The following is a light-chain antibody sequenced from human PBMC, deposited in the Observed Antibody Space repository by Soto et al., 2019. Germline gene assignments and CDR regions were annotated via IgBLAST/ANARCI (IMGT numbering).Light chain of an antibody. CDR3: QQYNSFPWT. CDR2: KAS. V-gene: IGKV1-5*03. J-gene: IGKJ1*01. CDR1: QSFSSW. Sequence: DIQMTQSPSTLSASVGDTVTISCRASQSFSSWLAWYQQKPGKAPKLLIYKASSLQSGVPSRFSGSGSGTEFTLTISSLQPDDFATHYCQQYNSFPWTFGQGTKVDSK.